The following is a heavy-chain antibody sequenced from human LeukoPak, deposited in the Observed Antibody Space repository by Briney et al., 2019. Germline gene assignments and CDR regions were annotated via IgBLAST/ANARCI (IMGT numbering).Heavy chain of an antibody. CDR1: GFTFSSYA. J-gene: IGHJ4*02. CDR2: ISGSGGST. V-gene: IGHV3-23*01. CDR3: AKDLSWSGYPLWYFDY. D-gene: IGHD3-3*01. Sequence: PGGSLRLSCAASGFTFSSYAMSWVRQAPGKGLEWVSAISGSGGSTYYADSVKGRFTISRDNSKNTLYLQVNSLRAEDTAVYYCAKDLSWSGYPLWYFDYWGQGTLVTVSS.